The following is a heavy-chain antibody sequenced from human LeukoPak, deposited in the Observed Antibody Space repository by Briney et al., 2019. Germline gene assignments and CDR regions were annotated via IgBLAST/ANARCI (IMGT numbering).Heavy chain of an antibody. CDR1: GFTFSSYD. Sequence: GGSLRLSCAVSGFTFSSYDMHWVRQATGKGLEWVSAIGTAGDTYYPGSVKGRFTISRENAKNSLYLQMNSLRAGDTAVYYCARRGAYYYGMDVWGQGTTVTVSS. CDR3: ARRGAYYYGMDV. CDR2: IGTAGDT. J-gene: IGHJ6*02. V-gene: IGHV3-13*01. D-gene: IGHD1-26*01.